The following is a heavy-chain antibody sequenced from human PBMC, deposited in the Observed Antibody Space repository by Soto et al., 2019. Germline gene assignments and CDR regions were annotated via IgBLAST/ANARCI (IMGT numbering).Heavy chain of an antibody. CDR2: INPNSGGT. Sequence: ASVKVSCKASGYTFTGYYMHWVRQAPGQGLEWMGWINPNSGGTNYAQKFQGWVTMTRDTSISTAYMELSRLRSDDTAVYYCARGGEDIVIRGDYYGMDVWGQGTMVTVSS. D-gene: IGHD5-12*01. CDR3: ARGGEDIVIRGDYYGMDV. J-gene: IGHJ6*02. CDR1: GYTFTGYY. V-gene: IGHV1-2*04.